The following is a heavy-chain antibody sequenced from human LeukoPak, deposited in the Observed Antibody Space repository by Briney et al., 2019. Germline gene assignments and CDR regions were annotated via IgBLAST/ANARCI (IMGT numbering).Heavy chain of an antibody. CDR3: ARDAYSSSGNDAFDI. D-gene: IGHD6-6*01. Sequence: SETLSLTCTVSGGSISRYYWSWIRQPAGKGLEWIGRIYTSGSTNYNPSLKSRVTMSVDTSKNQFSLKLSSVTAADTGVYYCARDAYSSSGNDAFDIWGQGTMVTVSS. CDR2: IYTSGST. J-gene: IGHJ3*02. V-gene: IGHV4-4*07. CDR1: GGSISRYY.